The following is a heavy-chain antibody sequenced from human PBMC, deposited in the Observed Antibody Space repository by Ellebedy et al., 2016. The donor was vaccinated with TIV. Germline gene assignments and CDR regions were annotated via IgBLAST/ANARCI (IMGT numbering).Heavy chain of an antibody. CDR3: ARDAAAGKTDY. Sequence: PGGSLRLSCGASGFPFSSSWMSWVRQAPGKGLEWVANINQDGSVKNYVDSVKGRFTLSRDNAKNSLYLQMNSLRAEETAVYFCARDAAAGKTDYWGQGTLVTVSS. D-gene: IGHD6-13*01. J-gene: IGHJ4*02. V-gene: IGHV3-7*01. CDR1: GFPFSSSW. CDR2: INQDGSVK.